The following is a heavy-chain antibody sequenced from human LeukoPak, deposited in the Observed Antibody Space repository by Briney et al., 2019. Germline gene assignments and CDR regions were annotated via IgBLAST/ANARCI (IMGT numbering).Heavy chain of an antibody. CDR3: ARGSSWYSRGWFDP. CDR2: INHSGST. J-gene: IGHJ5*02. D-gene: IGHD6-13*01. CDR1: GGSFSGYY. V-gene: IGHV4-34*01. Sequence: SETLSLTCAVYGGSFSGYYWSWIRQPPGKGLEWIGEINHSGSTNYNPSLKSRVTISVDTSKNQFSLKLSSVAAADTAVYYCARGSSWYSRGWFDPWGQGTLVTVPS.